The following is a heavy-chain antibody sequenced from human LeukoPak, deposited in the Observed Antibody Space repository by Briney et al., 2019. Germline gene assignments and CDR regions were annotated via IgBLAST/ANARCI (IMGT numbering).Heavy chain of an antibody. CDR3: ARGSQLGSKLRLGELSLPHY. D-gene: IGHD3-16*02. Sequence: AGGSLRLSCAASGFTFSSYWMSWVRQAPGKGLEWVANIKQDGSEKYYVDSVKGRFTISRDNAKNSLYLQMNSLRAEDTAVYYCARGSQLGSKLRLGELSLPHYWGQGTLVTVSS. CDR2: IKQDGSEK. V-gene: IGHV3-7*01. J-gene: IGHJ4*02. CDR1: GFTFSSYW.